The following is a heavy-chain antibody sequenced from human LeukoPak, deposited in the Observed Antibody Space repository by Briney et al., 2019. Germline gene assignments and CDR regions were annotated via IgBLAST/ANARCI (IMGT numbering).Heavy chain of an antibody. CDR1: GGSIRSYY. V-gene: IGHV4-59*01. D-gene: IGHD3-16*02. CDR3: ARDRDDYVCGSYRIFVY. CDR2: IYYSGST. Sequence: SETLSLTCTVPGGSIRSYYWSCVRQPPGKGLEWIGYIYYSGSTNYNPSLKSRVSMSVVTSKNQFSLELSSVTAADTAVYYCARDRDDYVCGSYRIFVYWGQGTLVTVSS. J-gene: IGHJ4*02.